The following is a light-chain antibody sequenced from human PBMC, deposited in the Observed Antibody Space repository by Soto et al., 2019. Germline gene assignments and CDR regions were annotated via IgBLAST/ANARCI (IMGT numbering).Light chain of an antibody. CDR2: GNS. CDR3: QSYDSSLRSV. CDR1: SSNIGAGYD. J-gene: IGLJ2*01. Sequence: QSVPTQPPSVSGAPGQRVTISCTGSSSNIGAGYDVHWYQQLPGTAPKLLIYGNSNRPSGVPDRFSGSKSGTSASLAITGLQAEDEADYYCQSYDSSLRSVFGGGTKLTVL. V-gene: IGLV1-40*01.